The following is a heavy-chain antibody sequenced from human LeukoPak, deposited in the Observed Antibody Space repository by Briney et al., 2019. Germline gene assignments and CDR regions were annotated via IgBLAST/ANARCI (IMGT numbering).Heavy chain of an antibody. J-gene: IGHJ3*02. V-gene: IGHV3-23*01. Sequence: GGSLRLSCAASGFTFSSYAMSWVRQAPGKGLEWVSTISGSGGSTYYADSVKGRFTISRGNSKNTLYLQMNSLRAEDTAVYYCARDQSRGGWYFDIWGQGTMVTVSS. CDR3: ARDQSRGGWYFDI. CDR1: GFTFSSYA. D-gene: IGHD6-19*01. CDR2: ISGSGGST.